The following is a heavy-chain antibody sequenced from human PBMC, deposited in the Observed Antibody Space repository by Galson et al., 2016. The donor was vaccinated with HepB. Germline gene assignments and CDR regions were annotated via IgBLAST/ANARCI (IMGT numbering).Heavy chain of an antibody. CDR2: IVPMFGAT. V-gene: IGHV1-69*13. CDR3: AREGCAGDCPKWFDP. J-gene: IGHJ5*01. D-gene: IGHD2-21*02. Sequence: SVKVSCKASGGTFSTDGLSWVRQAPGQGLEWMGGIVPMFGATNYAQKFRDRVTITADESTNTAYMELSSLRSEDTAIYYCAREGCAGDCPKWFDPWGQGTLVTVSS. CDR1: GGTFSTDG.